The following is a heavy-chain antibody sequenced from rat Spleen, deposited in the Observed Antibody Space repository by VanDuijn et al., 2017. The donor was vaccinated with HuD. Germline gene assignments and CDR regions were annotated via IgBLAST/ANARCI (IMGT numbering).Heavy chain of an antibody. CDR2: ISKTGGST. D-gene: IGHD1-12*02. CDR1: GFTFSNYD. J-gene: IGHJ3*01. CDR3: ARRPYYDGAYYPFAY. Sequence: EVQLVESGGGLVLPGRSLKLSCAASGFTFSNYDMAWVRQAPGKGLEWVASISKTGGSTYYPDSVKGRFTISRDNAKSTLYLQMNSLRSEDTATYYCARRPYYDGAYYPFAYWGQGTLVTVSS. V-gene: IGHV5-31*01.